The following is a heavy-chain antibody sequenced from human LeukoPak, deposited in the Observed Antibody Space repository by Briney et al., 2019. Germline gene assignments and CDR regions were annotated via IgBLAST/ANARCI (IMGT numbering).Heavy chain of an antibody. Sequence: ASVTVCCKASGYTFTSYYMHWVRQAPGQGLEWMGIVNPYSGTTTYAQKFQGRVPMTRDTSTSTVYMELSRLRSEDTAVYYCARDHTGGGSSWSDNWFDPWGQGTLVTVSS. CDR3: ARDHTGGGSSWSDNWFDP. D-gene: IGHD6-13*01. V-gene: IGHV1-46*01. CDR2: VNPYSGTT. J-gene: IGHJ5*02. CDR1: GYTFTSYY.